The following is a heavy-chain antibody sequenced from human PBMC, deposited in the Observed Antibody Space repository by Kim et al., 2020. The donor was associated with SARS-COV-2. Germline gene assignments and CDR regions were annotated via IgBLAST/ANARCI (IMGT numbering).Heavy chain of an antibody. CDR1: GGSISSYY. CDR2: IYYSGST. CDR3: ARQSTVGGWYYDSSGPWGPGALDY. Sequence: SETLSLTCTVSGGSISSYYWSWIRQPPGKGLEWIGYIYYSGSTNYNPSLKSRVTISVDTSKNQFSLKLSSVTAADTAVYYCARQSTVGGWYYDSSGPWGPGALDYWGQGTLVTVSS. V-gene: IGHV4-59*08. D-gene: IGHD3-22*01. J-gene: IGHJ4*02.